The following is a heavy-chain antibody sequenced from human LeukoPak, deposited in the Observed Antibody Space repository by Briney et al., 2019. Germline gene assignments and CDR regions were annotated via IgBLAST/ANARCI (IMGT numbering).Heavy chain of an antibody. CDR3: AKVGGRGITIFGVVTRFDY. CDR1: GFTFSSYA. J-gene: IGHJ4*02. CDR2: IRGSGGST. D-gene: IGHD3-3*01. Sequence: GGSLRLSWAASGFTFSSYAMSWVRQAPGKGLEWVSAIRGSGGSTYYADSVKGRFTISRDNSKNTLYLQMNSLRAEDTAVYYCAKVGGRGITIFGVVTRFDYWGQGTLVTVSS. V-gene: IGHV3-23*01.